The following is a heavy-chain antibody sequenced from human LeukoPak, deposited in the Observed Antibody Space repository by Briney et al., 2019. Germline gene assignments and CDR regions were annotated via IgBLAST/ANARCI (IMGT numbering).Heavy chain of an antibody. J-gene: IGHJ5*02. Sequence: SETPSLTCTVSGGAISGYYWSWIRQPPGKGLEWIGYIYYTGSTNYNPSLKSRVTISVDTPKNQFSLKLSSVSAADTAVYYCASLYGGNSDNWFDPWGQGTLVTVSS. CDR2: IYYTGST. V-gene: IGHV4-59*01. D-gene: IGHD4-23*01. CDR1: GGAISGYY. CDR3: ASLYGGNSDNWFDP.